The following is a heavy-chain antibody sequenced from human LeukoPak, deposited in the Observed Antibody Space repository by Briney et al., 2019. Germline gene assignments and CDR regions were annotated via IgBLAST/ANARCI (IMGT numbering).Heavy chain of an antibody. D-gene: IGHD3-3*01. CDR2: IYTSGST. CDR1: GGSISSGGYY. CDR3: ARERFLEWLIPMKYWYFDL. J-gene: IGHJ2*01. V-gene: IGHV4-61*02. Sequence: SETLSLTCTVSGGSISSGGYYWSWIRQPAGKGLEWIGRIYTSGSTNYNPSLKSRVTMSVDTSKNQFSLKLSSVTAADTAVYYCARERFLEWLIPMKYWYFDLWGRGTLVTVSS.